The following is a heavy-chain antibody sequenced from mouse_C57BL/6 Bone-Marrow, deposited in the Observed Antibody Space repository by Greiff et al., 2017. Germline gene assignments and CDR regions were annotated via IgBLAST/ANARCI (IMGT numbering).Heavy chain of an antibody. CDR1: GYTFTDYY. J-gene: IGHJ3*01. CDR2: INPYNGGT. D-gene: IGHD1-1*01. Sequence: VQLQQSGPVLVKPGASVKMSCKASGYTFTDYYMNWVKQSHGKSLEWIGVINPYNGGTSYNQKFKGKATLTVDKSSSSAYMELNSLTSEDSAVYDCARGLGGSSWFAYWGQGTLVTVSA. V-gene: IGHV1-19*01. CDR3: ARGLGGSSWFAY.